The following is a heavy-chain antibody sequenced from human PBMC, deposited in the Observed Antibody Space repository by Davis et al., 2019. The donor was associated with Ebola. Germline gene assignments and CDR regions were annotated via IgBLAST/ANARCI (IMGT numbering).Heavy chain of an antibody. J-gene: IGHJ4*02. CDR3: TRGTVGADY. CDR1: GFTFSGSA. V-gene: IGHV3-73*01. D-gene: IGHD4-17*01. CDR2: FRSKANSYAT. Sequence: GESLKISCAASGFTFSGSAMHWVRQASGKGLEWVGRFRSKANSYATAYAASVKGRFTISRDDSKSTAYLQMHSLRAEDTAVYSCTRGTVGADYWGQGTLVTVSS.